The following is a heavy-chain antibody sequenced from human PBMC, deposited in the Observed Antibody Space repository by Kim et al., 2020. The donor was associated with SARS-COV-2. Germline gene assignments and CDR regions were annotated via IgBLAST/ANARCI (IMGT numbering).Heavy chain of an antibody. CDR2: T. Sequence: TSYAQKFQGRVTMTRDTSTSTVYMELSSLRSEDTAVYYCARDSPTHRFDPWGQGTLVTVSS. D-gene: IGHD4-17*01. V-gene: IGHV1-46*01. CDR3: ARDSPTHRFDP. J-gene: IGHJ5*02.